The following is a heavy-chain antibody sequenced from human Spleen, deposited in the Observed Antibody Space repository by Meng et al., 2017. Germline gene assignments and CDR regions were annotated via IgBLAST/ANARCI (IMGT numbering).Heavy chain of an antibody. V-gene: IGHV3-74*01. D-gene: IGHD2-2*01. J-gene: IGHJ4*02. CDR3: ARAVTRGPIDS. CDR1: GFTFSSYW. Sequence: LSLTCAASGFTFSSYWMHWVRQAPGKGLVWVSRINNDGSSTSYADSVKGRFTISRDNAKNTLYLQMNSLRAEDTAVYYCARAVTRGPIDSWGQGTLVTVSS. CDR2: INNDGSST.